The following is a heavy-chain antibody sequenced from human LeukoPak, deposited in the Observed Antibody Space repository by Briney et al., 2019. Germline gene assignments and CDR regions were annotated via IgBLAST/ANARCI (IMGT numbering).Heavy chain of an antibody. D-gene: IGHD6-19*01. V-gene: IGHV3-30*04. CDR3: AKDLLAVAGTFDP. Sequence: GGSLRLSCVASGFTFSSYAMHWVRQAPGKGLEWVAVISYDGSYMSYADSVKGRFTISRDNSKNTLYLQMNSLRAEDTAVYYCAKDLLAVAGTFDPWGQGTLVTVSS. CDR1: GFTFSSYA. CDR2: ISYDGSYM. J-gene: IGHJ5*02.